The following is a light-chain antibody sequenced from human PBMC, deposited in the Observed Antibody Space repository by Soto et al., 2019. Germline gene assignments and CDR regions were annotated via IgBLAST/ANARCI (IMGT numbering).Light chain of an antibody. J-gene: IGLJ3*02. CDR1: SSDVGAYNF. CDR3: SSYAGSYKGV. Sequence: QSALTQPPSASGSPGQSVTISCTGTSSDVGAYNFVSWYQQHPGKAPKLLIYEVSKRPSGVPDRFSGSKFGNTASLTVSGLQAADEADYYCSSYAGSYKGVFGGGTKLTVL. CDR2: EVS. V-gene: IGLV2-8*01.